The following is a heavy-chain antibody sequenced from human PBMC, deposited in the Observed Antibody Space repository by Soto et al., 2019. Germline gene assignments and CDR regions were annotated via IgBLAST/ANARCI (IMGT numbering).Heavy chain of an antibody. CDR1: GGSISSSNW. Sequence: SETLSLTCAVSGGSISSSNWWSWVRQPPGKGLEWIGEIYHSGSTNYNPSLKSRVTISVDKSKNQFSLKLSSVTAADTAVYYCARERVESIVGATHFDYWGQGNLVTVSS. J-gene: IGHJ4*02. CDR3: ARERVESIVGATHFDY. CDR2: IYHSGST. D-gene: IGHD1-26*01. V-gene: IGHV4-4*02.